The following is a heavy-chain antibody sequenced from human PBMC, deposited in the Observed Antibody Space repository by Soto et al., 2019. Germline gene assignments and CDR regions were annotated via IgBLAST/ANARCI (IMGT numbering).Heavy chain of an antibody. D-gene: IGHD5-12*01. CDR3: AREMATITEIDY. V-gene: IGHV3-48*02. CDR1: GFTFRTYS. Sequence: GGSLRLSCAASGFTFRTYSMHWVRQAPGKGLDWVSYISHGTPTIYCADSVKGRFTISRDNAKNSLYLQMNSLRDEDTAVYYCAREMATITEIDYWGQGTLVTVYS. CDR2: ISHGTPTI. J-gene: IGHJ4*02.